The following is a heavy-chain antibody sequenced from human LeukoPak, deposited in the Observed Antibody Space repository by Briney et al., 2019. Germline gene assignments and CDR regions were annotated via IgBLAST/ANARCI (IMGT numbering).Heavy chain of an antibody. CDR1: GGSISSSRYY. D-gene: IGHD6-13*01. J-gene: IGHJ6*02. V-gene: IGHV4-39*01. CDR2: IYYSGST. Sequence: SETLSLTCTVSGGSISSSRYYWGWIRQPPGKGLEWIGSIYYSGSTYYNPSLKSRLTISVDTSKNQFSLKLSSVTAADTAVYYCAREQQLTTFYYYGMDVWGQGTTVTVSS. CDR3: AREQQLTTFYYYGMDV.